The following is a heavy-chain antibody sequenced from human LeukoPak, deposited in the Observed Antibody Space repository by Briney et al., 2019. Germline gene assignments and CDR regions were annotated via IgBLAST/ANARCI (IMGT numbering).Heavy chain of an antibody. CDR3: ARRRVHYYDSSGYYFLDY. CDR1: GFTFSDYY. Sequence: PGGSLRLSCAASGFTFSDYYMSWIRQAPGKGLEWVSYISSSSSTIYYADSVKGRFTISRDNAKNSLYLQMNSLRAEDTAVYYCARRRVHYYDSSGYYFLDYWGQGTPVTVSS. CDR2: ISSSSSTI. J-gene: IGHJ4*02. V-gene: IGHV3-11*04. D-gene: IGHD3-22*01.